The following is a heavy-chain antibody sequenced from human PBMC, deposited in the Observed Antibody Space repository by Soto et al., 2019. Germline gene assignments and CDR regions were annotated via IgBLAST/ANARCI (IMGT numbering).Heavy chain of an antibody. D-gene: IGHD3-10*01. CDR2: IIPIFGTA. CDR3: SGGVRGSYYYGMDV. V-gene: IGHV1-69*01. J-gene: IGHJ6*02. Sequence: QVQLVQSGAEVKKPGSSVKVSCKASGGTFSSYAIRWVRQAPGQGLEWMGGIIPIFGTANYAQKLQGRVTITADESTSTHYMELSSLRSDDTAGYYGSGGVRGSYYYGMDVWVQGTTVTVSS. CDR1: GGTFSSYA.